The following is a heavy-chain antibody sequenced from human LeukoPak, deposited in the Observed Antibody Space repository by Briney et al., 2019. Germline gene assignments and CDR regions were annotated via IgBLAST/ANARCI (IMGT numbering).Heavy chain of an antibody. CDR3: ARGAAAGRYPFDY. V-gene: IGHV1-2*02. Sequence: ASVKDSCKASGYTFTGYYMHWVRQAPGQGLEWMGWINPNSGGTNYAQKFQGRVTMTRDTSISTAYMELSRLRSDDTAVYYCARGAAAGRYPFDYWGQGTLVTVSS. D-gene: IGHD6-13*01. J-gene: IGHJ4*02. CDR2: INPNSGGT. CDR1: GYTFTGYY.